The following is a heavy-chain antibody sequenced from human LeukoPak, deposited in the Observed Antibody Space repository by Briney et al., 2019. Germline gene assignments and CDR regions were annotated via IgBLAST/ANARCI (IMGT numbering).Heavy chain of an antibody. J-gene: IGHJ4*02. CDR1: GFTFSSYA. D-gene: IGHD3-22*01. CDR2: ISGSGGST. Sequence: GGSLRLSCAASGFTFSSYAMSWVRQAPGKGLEWVSAISGSGGSTYYADSVKGRFTISRDNSKNTLYLQINSLRAEDTAVYYCAKTLYRPNYYDSSGYYPRDYWGQGTLVTVSS. V-gene: IGHV3-23*01. CDR3: AKTLYRPNYYDSSGYYPRDY.